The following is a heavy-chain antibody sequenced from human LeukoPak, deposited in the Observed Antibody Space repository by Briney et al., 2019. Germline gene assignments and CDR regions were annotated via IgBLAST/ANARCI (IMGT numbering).Heavy chain of an antibody. CDR2: LYISGST. CDR1: GASISSYY. D-gene: IGHD3-10*01. V-gene: IGHV4-4*07. Sequence: SETLSLTCTVSGASISSYYYNWIRQTAGRGLEWIGRLYISGSTDYNPSLKSRVTISVDTSNNQFSLNLNSVTAADTAVYFCARDLSGSLYFDYWGQGGLVTVSS. CDR3: ARDLSGSLYFDY. J-gene: IGHJ4*02.